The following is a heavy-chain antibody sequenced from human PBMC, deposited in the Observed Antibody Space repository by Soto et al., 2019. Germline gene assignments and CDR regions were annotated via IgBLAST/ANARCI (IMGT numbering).Heavy chain of an antibody. D-gene: IGHD1-1*01. V-gene: IGHV3-7*01. J-gene: IGHJ4*02. CDR3: ARTGDGHHDFLDY. CDR1: GFTFSSYW. Sequence: EVHLEESGGGLVHPGGSLRLSCAASGFTFSSYWMDWVRQAPGKGLEWVANIDEDGSEYNDAESVRGRFTISRDNAKNTLYLQMNSLRAADTAVYYCARTGDGHHDFLDYWGQGILVSVSS. CDR2: IDEDGSEY.